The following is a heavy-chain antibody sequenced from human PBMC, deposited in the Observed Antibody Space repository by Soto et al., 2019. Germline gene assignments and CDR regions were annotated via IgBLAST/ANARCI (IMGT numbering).Heavy chain of an antibody. D-gene: IGHD3-10*01. CDR1: GDSVSSHNAA. J-gene: IGHJ6*02. V-gene: IGHV6-1*01. Sequence: SQTLSLTCVISGDSVSSHNAAWNWVRQSPSRGLEWLGRTYYKSQWYYDYADFVKSRITISPDTSKNQFSLQLNSVTPEDTAVYYCARSGTGRGPYYYYYYGMDVWGQGTTVTVSS. CDR3: ARSGTGRGPYYYYYYGMDV. CDR2: TYYKSQWYY.